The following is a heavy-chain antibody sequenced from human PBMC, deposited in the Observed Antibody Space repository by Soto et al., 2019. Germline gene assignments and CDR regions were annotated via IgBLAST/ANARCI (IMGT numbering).Heavy chain of an antibody. D-gene: IGHD3-10*01. CDR1: GYTFTGYY. J-gene: IGHJ5*02. CDR2: INPNTGAT. CDR3: ARGTPTHYYGPGRPDS. Sequence: ASVKVSCKASGYTFTGYYIHWVRQAPGQGLEWMGWINPNTGATFYAQKFQGSVTMTRDTPISSAYMDLSSLTSDDTAVYYCARGTPTHYYGPGRPDSWGQGTLVTVSS. V-gene: IGHV1-2*04.